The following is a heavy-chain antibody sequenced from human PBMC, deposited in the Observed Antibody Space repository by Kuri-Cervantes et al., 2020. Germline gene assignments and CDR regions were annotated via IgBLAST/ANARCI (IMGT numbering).Heavy chain of an antibody. CDR1: GGSISSYY. V-gene: IGHV4-59*13. Sequence: SETLSLTCTVSGGSISSYYWSWIRQPPGKGLEWIGYIYYSGSTNYNPSLKSRVTISVDTSKNQFSLKLSSVTAADTAVYYCARTQPPGYSSTPYYYYMDVWGKGTTVTVSS. J-gene: IGHJ6*03. CDR3: ARTQPPGYSSTPYYYYMDV. CDR2: IYYSGST. D-gene: IGHD6-13*01.